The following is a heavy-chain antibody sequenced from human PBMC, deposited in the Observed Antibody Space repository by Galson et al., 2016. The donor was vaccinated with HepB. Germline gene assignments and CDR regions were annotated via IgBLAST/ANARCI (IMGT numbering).Heavy chain of an antibody. CDR2: IDWNDYK. CDR3: ARARVTTDNYYYGMDP. V-gene: IGHV2-70*01. CDR1: GFSLSTSGMC. Sequence: PALVKPPQTLTLTCTFSGFSLSTSGMCVSWIRQPPGKALEWLALIDWNDYKYYSTSLKTRLTIFKDTSKNQVVLTMTNMDPMDTATYYCARARVTTDNYYYGMDPWGQGTQVTVSS. D-gene: IGHD4-17*01. J-gene: IGHJ6*02.